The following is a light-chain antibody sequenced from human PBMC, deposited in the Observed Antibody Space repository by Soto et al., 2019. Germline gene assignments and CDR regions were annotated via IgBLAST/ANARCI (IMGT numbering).Light chain of an antibody. Sequence: DIQMTQSPSSLSASVGDRVTITCRASQIITSFLNWFQQKPGKAPRLLIYAASNLQSGVPSRFSGSGSGTDFSLTISSLQPEDFASYYCQQSYSTPYTFDQGTKLEIK. J-gene: IGKJ2*01. CDR1: QIITSF. V-gene: IGKV1-39*01. CDR2: AAS. CDR3: QQSYSTPYT.